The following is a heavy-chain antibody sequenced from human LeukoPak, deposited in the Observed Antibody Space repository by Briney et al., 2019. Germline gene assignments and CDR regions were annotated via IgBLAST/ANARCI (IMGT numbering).Heavy chain of an antibody. Sequence: PSETLSLTCTVSGGSISSFYWSWIRQPPGKGLEWIGYIYYSGSTNYNPSLKSRVTISVDTSKNQFSLKLSSVTAADTAVYYCARGFQGRAGWFDPWGQGTLVTVSS. D-gene: IGHD3-10*01. CDR3: ARGFQGRAGWFDP. J-gene: IGHJ5*02. CDR2: IYYSGST. CDR1: GGSISSFY. V-gene: IGHV4-59*01.